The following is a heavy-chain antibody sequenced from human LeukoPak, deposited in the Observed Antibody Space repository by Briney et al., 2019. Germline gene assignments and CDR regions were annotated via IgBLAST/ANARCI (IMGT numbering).Heavy chain of an antibody. J-gene: IGHJ5*02. CDR1: GGTFSSYA. V-gene: IGHV1-69*04. D-gene: IGHD4-23*01. Sequence: ASVKVSCKTSGGTFSSYAISWVRQAPGQGLEWMGRIIPILGIANYAQKFQGRVTITADKSTSTAYMELSSLRSEDTAVYYCARGVDGGNSGWFDPWGQGTLVTVSS. CDR2: IIPILGIA. CDR3: ARGVDGGNSGWFDP.